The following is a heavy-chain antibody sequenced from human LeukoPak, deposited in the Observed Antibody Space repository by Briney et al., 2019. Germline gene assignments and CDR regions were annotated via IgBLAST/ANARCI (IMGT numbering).Heavy chain of an antibody. CDR2: FDPEDGET. CDR1: GYTLTELS. CDR3: ATVCPAAAGDDAFDI. Sequence: ASVRVSCRVSGYTLTELSMHWVRQAPGKGGEWMGGFDPEDGETIYAQKFQGRVTMTEDTSTDPAYMELSSLRSEDTAVYYCATVCPAAAGDDAFDIWGQGTMVTVSS. V-gene: IGHV1-24*01. J-gene: IGHJ3*02. D-gene: IGHD6-13*01.